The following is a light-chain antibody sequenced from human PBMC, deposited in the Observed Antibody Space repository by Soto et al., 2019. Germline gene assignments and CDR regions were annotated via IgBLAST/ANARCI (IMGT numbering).Light chain of an antibody. J-gene: IGLJ1*01. Sequence: QSVLTQAPSVSGAPGQRVTISCTGSRSNIGAGYDVHWYQQLPGTAPKLLIYGNNNRPSGVPDRFSGSKSGTSASLAITGLQAEDEADYHCQSYDSSLSGYVFGTGTKLTVL. CDR1: RSNIGAGYD. CDR3: QSYDSSLSGYV. CDR2: GNN. V-gene: IGLV1-40*01.